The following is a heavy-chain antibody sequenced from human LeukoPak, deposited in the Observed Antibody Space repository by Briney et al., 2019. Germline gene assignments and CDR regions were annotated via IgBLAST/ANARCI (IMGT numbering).Heavy chain of an antibody. CDR2: ISYDGSNK. Sequence: PGGSLRLSCAASGFTFSGYGMHWVRQAPGKGLEWVAVISYDGSNKYYADSVKGRFTISRDNSKNTLYLQMNSLRAEDTAVYYCARVWVIAVAGTVDYWGQGTLVTVSS. V-gene: IGHV3-30*03. CDR3: ARVWVIAVAGTVDY. CDR1: GFTFSGYG. J-gene: IGHJ4*02. D-gene: IGHD6-19*01.